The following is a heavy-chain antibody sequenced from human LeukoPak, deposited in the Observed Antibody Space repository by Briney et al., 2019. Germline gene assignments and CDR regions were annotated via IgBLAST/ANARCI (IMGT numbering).Heavy chain of an antibody. Sequence: ASVRVSCKASNYTFRSYDITWVRQAPGQGLEWMGLISAYNGKTNYAQKFQGRVTMTRDTSTTTAYIELRSLRSDDTAVYYWARSPGTYLDYWGQGTLVTVSS. J-gene: IGHJ4*02. V-gene: IGHV1-18*01. D-gene: IGHD1-26*01. CDR2: ISAYNGKT. CDR1: NYTFRSYD. CDR3: ARSPGTYLDY.